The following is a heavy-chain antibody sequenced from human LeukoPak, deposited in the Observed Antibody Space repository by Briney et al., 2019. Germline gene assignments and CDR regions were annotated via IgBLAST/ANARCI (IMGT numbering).Heavy chain of an antibody. J-gene: IGHJ3*02. D-gene: IGHD2-15*01. CDR3: VRSGYCYGGTCHSGAFDI. V-gene: IGHV1-18*01. CDR1: GYTFTSYG. CDR2: ISAYNGNT. Sequence: ASVKVSCKASGYTFTSYGISWVRRAPGQGLEWMGWISAYNGNTNFAQKLQGRITMTTDTSTSTAYMELRSLRSDDTAVYYCVRSGYCYGGTCHSGAFDIWGQGTVVTVSS.